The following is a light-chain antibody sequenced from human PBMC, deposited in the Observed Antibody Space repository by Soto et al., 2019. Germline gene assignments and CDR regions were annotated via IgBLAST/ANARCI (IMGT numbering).Light chain of an antibody. CDR2: EVS. J-gene: IGLJ1*01. V-gene: IGLV2-14*01. CDR3: TSYTSGSTLYV. CDR1: SSDVGGYNY. Sequence: ALTQPASVSGSPGQSITISCTGTSSDVGGYNYVSWYQQHPGKAPKLMIYEVSNRPSGVSNRFSGSKSGNTASLTISGLQAEDDADYYCTSYTSGSTLYVFGTGTKVTVL.